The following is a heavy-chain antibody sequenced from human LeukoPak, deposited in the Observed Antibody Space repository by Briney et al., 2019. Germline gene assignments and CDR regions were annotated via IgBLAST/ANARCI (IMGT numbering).Heavy chain of an antibody. V-gene: IGHV3-66*01. J-gene: IGHJ6*03. CDR2: IYSGGST. Sequence: GGSLRLSCAASGFTFSNAWMSWVRQAPGKGLEWVSVIYSGGSTYYADSVKGRFTISRDNSKNTLYLQMNSLRAEDTAVYYCARDNYYMDVWGKGTTVTISS. CDR3: ARDNYYMDV. CDR1: GFTFSNAW.